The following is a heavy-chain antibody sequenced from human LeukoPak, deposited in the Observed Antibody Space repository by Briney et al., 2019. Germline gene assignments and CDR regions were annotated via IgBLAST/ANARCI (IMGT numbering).Heavy chain of an antibody. CDR3: ARDNYDFWSGYYTRWFDP. Sequence: PSETLSLTCTVSGGSISSYYWSWIRQPPGKGLEWVGYIYYSGSTNYNPSLKSRVTISVDTSTNQFSLKLSSVTAADTAVYYCARDNYDFWSGYYTRWFDPWGQGTLVTVSS. D-gene: IGHD3-3*01. CDR2: IYYSGST. V-gene: IGHV4-59*01. J-gene: IGHJ5*02. CDR1: GGSISSYY.